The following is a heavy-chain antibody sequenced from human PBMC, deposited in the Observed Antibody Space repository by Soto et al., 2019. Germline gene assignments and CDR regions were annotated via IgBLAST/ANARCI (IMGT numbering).Heavy chain of an antibody. CDR1: GGTFSNYA. V-gene: IGHV1-69*06. J-gene: IGHJ6*02. D-gene: IGHD2-2*01. CDR2: IIPIFNTA. Sequence: SVKVSCKASGGTFSNYAISCVLQSPLQGLEWMGGIIPIFNTANYAQKFQGRVTITADKSTSTAYMELSSLRSEDTAVYYCARGLVVPAGIRYYYYGMDVWGQGTTVTVSS. CDR3: ARGLVVPAGIRYYYYGMDV.